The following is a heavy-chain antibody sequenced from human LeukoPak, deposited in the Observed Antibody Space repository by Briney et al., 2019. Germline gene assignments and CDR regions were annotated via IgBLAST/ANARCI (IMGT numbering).Heavy chain of an antibody. CDR2: ISDSGGSI. CDR3: VKNMESYGDSSTDS. CDR1: RFTFSSYA. Sequence: GGSLRLSCAASRFTFSSYAMSWVRQAPGKGPEWVSAISDSGGSIHYADSVKGRFTISRDNSKNTLHLQMKSLRAEDTAAYYCVKNMESYGDSSTDSWGQGTLVTVSS. V-gene: IGHV3-23*01. J-gene: IGHJ4*02. D-gene: IGHD4-17*01.